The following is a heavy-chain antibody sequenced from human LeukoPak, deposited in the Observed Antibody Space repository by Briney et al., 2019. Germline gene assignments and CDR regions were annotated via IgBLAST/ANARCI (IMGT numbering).Heavy chain of an antibody. D-gene: IGHD2-2*01. Sequence: SETLSLTCTVSGSSISSYYWSWIRQPAGKGLEWIGRIYTSGSTNYNPSLKSRVTMSVDTSKNQFSLKLSSVTAADTAVYYCAILMISCSSTSCYGGHFDYWGQGTLVAVSS. CDR3: AILMISCSSTSCYGGHFDY. J-gene: IGHJ4*02. CDR1: GSSISSYY. V-gene: IGHV4-4*07. CDR2: IYTSGST.